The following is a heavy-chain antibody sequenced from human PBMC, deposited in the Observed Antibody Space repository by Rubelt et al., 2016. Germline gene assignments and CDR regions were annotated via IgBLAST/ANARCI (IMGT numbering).Heavy chain of an antibody. D-gene: IGHD3-10*01. V-gene: IGHV1-18*01. CDR3: ARDPLPVRGVIMTPTH. Sequence: QVQLVQSGAEVKKPGASVKVSCKASGYTFTSYGISWVRQAPGHGLEWMGRISAYNGNTNYAQKLEGRVTMTTDTSTSTAYMELRSLRSDDTAVYYCARDPLPVRGVIMTPTHWGQGTLVTVSS. J-gene: IGHJ4*02. CDR2: ISAYNGNT. CDR1: GYTFTSYG.